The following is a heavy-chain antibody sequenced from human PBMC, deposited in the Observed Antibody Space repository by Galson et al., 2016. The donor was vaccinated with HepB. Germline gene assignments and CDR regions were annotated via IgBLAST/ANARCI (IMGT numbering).Heavy chain of an antibody. D-gene: IGHD4-23*01. CDR1: GFPFSDNW. CDR3: AGYGGNSV. Sequence: SLRLSCAASGFPFSDNWMSWVRQAPGKGLECVSVIFGRGNTYYADSVEGRFTISRDNARNTVYLQMNSLRTEETAVYYCAGYGGNSVWGQGTLVTVSS. J-gene: IGHJ4*02. CDR2: IFGRGNT. V-gene: IGHV3-53*01.